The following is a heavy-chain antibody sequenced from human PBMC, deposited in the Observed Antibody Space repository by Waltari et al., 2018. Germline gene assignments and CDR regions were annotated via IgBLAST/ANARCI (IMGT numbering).Heavy chain of an antibody. J-gene: IGHJ4*02. CDR2: IYYSGST. D-gene: IGHD5-12*01. CDR3: ARDHGWLQINYFDY. V-gene: IGHV4-31*03. Sequence: QVQLQESGPGLVKHSQTLSLTCTVSGGSISSGGYYWRRIRQPPGKGLEWIGYIYYSGSTYYNPSLKSRVTISVDTSKNQFSLKLSSVTAADTAVYYCARDHGWLQINYFDYWGQGTLVTVSS. CDR1: GGSISSGGYY.